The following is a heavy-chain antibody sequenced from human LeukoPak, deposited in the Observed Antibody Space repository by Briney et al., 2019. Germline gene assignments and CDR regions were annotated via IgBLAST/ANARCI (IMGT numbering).Heavy chain of an antibody. Sequence: HPGGSLRLSCTASGFTFSSYWMSWVRQAPGKGLEWVANMNQDGSEKYYVDSVKGRFTISRDNAKSSLYLQMNSLRADDTAVYFCARDRALYGSRRGYYYTEDDYWGQGTLVTVSS. CDR2: MNQDGSEK. CDR3: ARDRALYGSRRGYYYTEDDY. V-gene: IGHV3-7*01. CDR1: GFTFSSYW. J-gene: IGHJ4*02. D-gene: IGHD3-22*01.